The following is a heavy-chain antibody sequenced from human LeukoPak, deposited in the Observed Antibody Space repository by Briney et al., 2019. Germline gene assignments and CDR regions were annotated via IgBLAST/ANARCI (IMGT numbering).Heavy chain of an antibody. Sequence: GGSLRLFCAASGFTFSSYWMHWVRQAPGKGLVWVSRIDGDGSSTSYADSVKGRFTISRDNAKNTLYLQMNSLRAEDTAVYYCARTIVGAAFDYWGQGTLVTVSS. CDR2: IDGDGSST. V-gene: IGHV3-74*01. D-gene: IGHD1-26*01. CDR3: ARTIVGAAFDY. CDR1: GFTFSSYW. J-gene: IGHJ4*02.